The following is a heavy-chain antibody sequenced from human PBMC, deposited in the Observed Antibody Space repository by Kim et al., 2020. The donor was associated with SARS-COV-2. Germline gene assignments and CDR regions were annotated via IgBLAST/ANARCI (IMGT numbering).Heavy chain of an antibody. Sequence: TDYAAPVKGRFTISRDDSKNTLYLQMNSLKTEDTAVYYCTTNYYDRQFDYWGQGTLVTVSS. D-gene: IGHD3-22*01. J-gene: IGHJ4*02. CDR2: T. CDR3: TTNYYDRQFDY. V-gene: IGHV3-15*01.